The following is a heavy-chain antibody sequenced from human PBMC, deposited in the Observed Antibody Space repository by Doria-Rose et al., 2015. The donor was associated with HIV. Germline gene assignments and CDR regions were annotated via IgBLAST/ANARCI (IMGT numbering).Heavy chain of an antibody. J-gene: IGHJ4*02. D-gene: IGHD1-26*01. CDR3: ARVLSGTYDY. Sequence: QVQPQESGPGLVKPSETLSLTCSVSGGSIRHYYWSLSRQRPGKGLEYIGDIFYTGSTNYSPSLKSRVSISIDTSKNKFSLRLSSVTAADTAVYYCARVLSGTYDYWGQGTLVTVSS. CDR1: GGSIRHYY. CDR2: IFYTGST. V-gene: IGHV4-59*01.